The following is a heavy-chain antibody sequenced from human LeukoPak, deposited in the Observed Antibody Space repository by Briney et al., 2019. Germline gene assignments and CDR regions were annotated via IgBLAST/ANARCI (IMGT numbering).Heavy chain of an antibody. Sequence: GESLKISCKGSGYSFSSHWIGWVRQMPGKGLEWMGIIYPGDSDTRFSPSFQGQVTISADKSISTAYLQWNSLKASDTAIHYCARQVGATLYFDYWGQGTLVTVSS. V-gene: IGHV5-51*01. CDR2: IYPGDSDT. D-gene: IGHD1-26*01. CDR3: ARQVGATLYFDY. J-gene: IGHJ4*02. CDR1: GYSFSSHW.